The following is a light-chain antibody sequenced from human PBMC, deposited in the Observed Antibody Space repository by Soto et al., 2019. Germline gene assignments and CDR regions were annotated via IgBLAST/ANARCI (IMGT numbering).Light chain of an antibody. CDR2: AAS. CDR3: QQYNILST. Sequence: QLTQSPSSLSASVGDRVTITCRASQGISSYLAWYQQKPGKAPELLIYAASTLQTGVPSRFSGSGSGTEFILTISSLQPDDFATYYCQQYNILSTFGQGTKVDIK. V-gene: IGKV1-9*01. J-gene: IGKJ1*01. CDR1: QGISSY.